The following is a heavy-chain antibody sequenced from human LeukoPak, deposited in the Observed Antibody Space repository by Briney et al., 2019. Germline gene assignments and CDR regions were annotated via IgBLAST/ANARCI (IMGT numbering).Heavy chain of an antibody. Sequence: SETLSLTCTVSGGSISSSSYYWGWIRQPPGKGLEWIGSIYYSGSTYYNPSLKSRVTISVDTSKNQFSLKLSSVTAADTAVYYCARYAAKWMMATITGGDYWGQGTLVTVSS. CDR2: IYYSGST. J-gene: IGHJ4*02. CDR3: ARYAAKWMMATITGGDY. V-gene: IGHV4-39*01. CDR1: GGSISSSSYY. D-gene: IGHD5-24*01.